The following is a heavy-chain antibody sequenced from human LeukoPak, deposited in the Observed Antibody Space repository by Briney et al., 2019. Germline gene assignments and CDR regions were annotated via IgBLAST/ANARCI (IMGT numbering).Heavy chain of an antibody. V-gene: IGHV4-39*01. D-gene: IGHD2-15*01. CDR2: IYYSGST. Sequence: SETLSLTCTVSGGSISSSSYYWGWIRQPPGKGLEWIGSIYYSGSTYYNPSLKSRVTISVDTSKNQFSLKLSSVTAADTAVYYCASTGPDGYCSGGSCYDWFDPWGQGTLVTVSS. J-gene: IGHJ5*02. CDR1: GGSISSSSYY. CDR3: ASTGPDGYCSGGSCYDWFDP.